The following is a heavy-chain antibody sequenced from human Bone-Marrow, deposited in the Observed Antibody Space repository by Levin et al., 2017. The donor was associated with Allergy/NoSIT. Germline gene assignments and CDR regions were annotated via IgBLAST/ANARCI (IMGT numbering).Heavy chain of an antibody. D-gene: IGHD1-1*01. CDR1: GFTVSSYS. CDR3: VRGQGGKGFDY. Sequence: GGSLRLSCAASGFTVSSYSMNWVRQAPGKGLQWVSVIYSVTTGSSTYYADSVKARFTISRDNSKNTLYLQMNSLRAEDTAMYYCVRGQGGKGFDYWGQGNLVTVSS. V-gene: IGHV3-66*01. J-gene: IGHJ4*02. CDR2: IYSVTTGSST.